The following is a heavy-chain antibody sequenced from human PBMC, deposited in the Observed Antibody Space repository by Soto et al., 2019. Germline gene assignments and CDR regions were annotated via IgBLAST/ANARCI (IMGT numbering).Heavy chain of an antibody. D-gene: IGHD1-1*01. CDR2: IIPIFGTA. CDR3: ARDDIRHDEYYYYYGMDV. CDR1: GYTFTSYY. Sequence: SVKVSCKASGYTFTSYYMHWVRQAPGQGLEWMGEIIPIFGTANYAQKFQGRVTITADESTSTAYMELSSLRSEDTAVYYCARDDIRHDEYYYYYGMDVWGQGTTVTVSS. V-gene: IGHV1-69*13. J-gene: IGHJ6*02.